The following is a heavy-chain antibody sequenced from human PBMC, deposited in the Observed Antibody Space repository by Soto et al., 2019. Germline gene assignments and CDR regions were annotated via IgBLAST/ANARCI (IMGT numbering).Heavy chain of an antibody. CDR1: GASVAGGSYY. CDR2: IPSRGRP. V-gene: IGHV4-30-4*01. CDR3: ARDAYSGYDFGL. D-gene: IGHD5-12*01. J-gene: IGHJ5*02. Sequence: QVQLLESGPGLVKPSQTLSLTCSVSGASVAGGSYYWSWVRQPPGKGLEWIGYIPSRGRPFYNPSLTSRGTISADTSKNQITLQLTSVNAADTDVYSCARDAYSGYDFGLWGQGTLVTVSS.